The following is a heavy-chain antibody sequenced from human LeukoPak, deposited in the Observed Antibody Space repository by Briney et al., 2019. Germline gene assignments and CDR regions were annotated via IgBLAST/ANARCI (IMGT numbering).Heavy chain of an antibody. CDR2: INAGNGNT. J-gene: IGHJ4*02. V-gene: IGHV1-3*01. D-gene: IGHD3-22*01. CDR3: ARAMDYYDSSDY. CDR1: GYTFTGYA. Sequence: VASVKVSCKASGYTFTGYAMHWVRLAPGQRLEWMGWINAGNGNTKYSQKFQGRVTITRDTSASTAYMELSSLRSEDTAVYYCARAMDYYDSSDYWGQGTLVTVSS.